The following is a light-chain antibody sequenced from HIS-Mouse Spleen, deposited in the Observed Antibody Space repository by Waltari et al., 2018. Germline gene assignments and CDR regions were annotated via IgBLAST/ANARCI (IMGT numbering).Light chain of an antibody. V-gene: IGLV2-14*03. CDR2: DVS. CDR3: SSYTSSSTYV. Sequence: QSALTQPASVSGSPGQSITIPCTGTSSDVGGYNYVSWYQQHPAKAPKLMIYDVSNRPSGVSNRFSGSKSGNTASLTISGLQAEDEADYYCSSYTSSSTYVFGTGTKVTVL. CDR1: SSDVGGYNY. J-gene: IGLJ1*01.